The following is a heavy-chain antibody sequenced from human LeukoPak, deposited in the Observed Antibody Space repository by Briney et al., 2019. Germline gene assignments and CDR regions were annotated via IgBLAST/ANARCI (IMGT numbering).Heavy chain of an antibody. Sequence: SETLSLTCTVSGGSISSYYWSWIRQPPGKGLEWIGYIYYSGSTNYNPSLKSRVTISVDTSKNQFSLKLSSVTAADTAVYYCARGVQLQYYYYYGMDVWGEGTTVTVSS. CDR1: GGSISSYY. D-gene: IGHD5-18*01. CDR3: ARGVQLQYYYYYGMDV. J-gene: IGHJ6*04. V-gene: IGHV4-59*01. CDR2: IYYSGST.